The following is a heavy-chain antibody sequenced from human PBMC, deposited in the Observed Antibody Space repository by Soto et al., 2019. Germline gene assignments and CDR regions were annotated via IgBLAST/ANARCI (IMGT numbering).Heavy chain of an antibody. CDR1: GGTFSSYA. Sequence: ASVKVSCKASGGTFSSYAISWVRQAPGQGLEWMGGIIPIFGTANYAQKFQGRVTITADKSTSTAYMELSSLRSEDTAVYYCALSGGIVATTNYYYYYGMDVWGQGTTVTAP. V-gene: IGHV1-69*06. D-gene: IGHD5-12*01. CDR3: ALSGGIVATTNYYYYYGMDV. CDR2: IIPIFGTA. J-gene: IGHJ6*02.